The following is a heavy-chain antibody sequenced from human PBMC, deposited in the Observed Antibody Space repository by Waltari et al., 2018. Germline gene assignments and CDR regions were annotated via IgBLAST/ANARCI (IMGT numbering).Heavy chain of an antibody. D-gene: IGHD6-13*01. CDR3: ARSLSSSWSMDV. CDR1: GFTFSSYA. V-gene: IGHV1-69*01. Sequence: QVQLVESGGGVVQPGRSLRLSCAASGFTFSSYAMHWVRQAPGKGLGWMGGIIPIFGPANYAQKFQGRVTITTDESTSTAYMELSSLRSEDTAVYYCARSLSSSWSMDVWGQGTTVTVSS. CDR2: IIPIFGPA. J-gene: IGHJ6*02.